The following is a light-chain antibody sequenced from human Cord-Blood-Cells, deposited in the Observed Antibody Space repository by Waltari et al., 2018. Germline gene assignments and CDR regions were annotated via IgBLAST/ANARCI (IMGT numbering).Light chain of an antibody. CDR2: CNS. V-gene: IGLV1-40*01. CDR1: SSNIGAGYD. CDR3: QSYDSSLSGSVV. Sequence: QSVLTQPPSVSGAPGQRVTISCTGSSSNIGAGYDVHWYQKLPGTAPKLLIYCNSHRPSGVPDRFSGSKSGTSASLASTGLQAEDEADYYCQSYDSSLSGSVVFGGGTKLTVL. J-gene: IGLJ2*01.